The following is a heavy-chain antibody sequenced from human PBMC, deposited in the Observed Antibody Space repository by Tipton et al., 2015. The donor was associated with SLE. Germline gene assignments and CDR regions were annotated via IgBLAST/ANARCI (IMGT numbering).Heavy chain of an antibody. CDR1: GGSISSSSYY. D-gene: IGHD4-23*01. J-gene: IGHJ6*02. Sequence: TLSLTCTVSGGSISSSSYYWGWIRQPPGKGLEWIGSIYYSGSTYYNPSLKSRVTISVDTSKNQFSLKLSSVTAADTAVYYCARHIGDYGGNWVYYGMDVWGQGTTVTVSS. CDR2: IYYSGST. CDR3: ARHIGDYGGNWVYYGMDV. V-gene: IGHV4-39*01.